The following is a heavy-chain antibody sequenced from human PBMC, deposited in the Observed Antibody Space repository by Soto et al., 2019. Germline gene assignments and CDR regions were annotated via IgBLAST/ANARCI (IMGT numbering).Heavy chain of an antibody. CDR3: AREGGGYGDYLDYYYYYYGMDV. V-gene: IGHV3-48*02. D-gene: IGHD4-17*01. CDR2: ISSSSSTI. Sequence: QPVGSLRLSCAASGFTFSSYSMNWVRQAPGKGLEWVSYISSSSSTIYYADSVKGRFTISRDNAKNSLYLQMNSLRDEDTAVYYCAREGGGYGDYLDYYYYYYGMDVWGQGTTVTVSS. CDR1: GFTFSSYS. J-gene: IGHJ6*02.